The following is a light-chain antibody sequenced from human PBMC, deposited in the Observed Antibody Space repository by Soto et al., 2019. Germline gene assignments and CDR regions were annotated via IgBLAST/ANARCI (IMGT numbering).Light chain of an antibody. CDR2: GAS. V-gene: IGKV3-15*01. Sequence: EIVMTQSPATLPVSPGERATFSCRASQSVNSRLAWYQQNPGQAPRLLIYGASTRATGVPARFSGSGSGTEFTLTLTSLRAEDVAVYYCQQYDNWPLTFSGGTKVEIK. J-gene: IGKJ4*01. CDR1: QSVNSR. CDR3: QQYDNWPLT.